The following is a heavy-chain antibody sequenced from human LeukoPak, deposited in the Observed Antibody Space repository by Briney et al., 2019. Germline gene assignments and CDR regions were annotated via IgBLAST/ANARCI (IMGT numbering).Heavy chain of an antibody. D-gene: IGHD3-22*01. CDR2: VNPNSGNT. Sequence: ASVKVSCKASGYTFTSYDINWVRQATGQGLEWMGWVNPNSGNTGYAQKFQGRVTMTRNTSISTAYMELSSLRSEDTAVYYCARGGAWHYYDSSGASTGWGQGTLVTVSS. CDR3: ARGGAWHYYDSSGASTG. J-gene: IGHJ4*02. V-gene: IGHV1-8*01. CDR1: GYTFTSYD.